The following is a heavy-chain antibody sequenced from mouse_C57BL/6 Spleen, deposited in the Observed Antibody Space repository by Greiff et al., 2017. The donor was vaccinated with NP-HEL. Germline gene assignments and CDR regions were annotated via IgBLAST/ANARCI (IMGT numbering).Heavy chain of an antibody. CDR2: IDPSDSYT. V-gene: IGHV1-59*01. Sequence: QVQLQQPGAELVRPGTSVKLSCKASGYTFTSYWMHWVKQRPGQGLEWIGVIDPSDSYTNYNQKFKGKATLTVDTSSSTAYMQLSSLTSEDSAVYYCARYTTVVATGAMDYWGQGTSVTVSS. D-gene: IGHD1-1*01. J-gene: IGHJ4*01. CDR3: ARYTTVVATGAMDY. CDR1: GYTFTSYW.